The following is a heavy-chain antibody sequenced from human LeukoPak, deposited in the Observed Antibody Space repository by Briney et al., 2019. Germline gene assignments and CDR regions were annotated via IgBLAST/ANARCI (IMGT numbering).Heavy chain of an antibody. CDR1: GFTFDDFS. CDR2: ISSSAKYK. CDR3: ARGRGNWDLYYFDY. V-gene: IGHV3-21*01. D-gene: IGHD7-27*01. Sequence: GGSLRLSCAASGFTFDDFSMNWVRQAPGKGLEWVSSISSSAKYKYYADSVKGRFTISRDNARSSLSLQMDSLRPEDTAVYCCARGRGNWDLYYFDYWGQGTLVTVSS. J-gene: IGHJ4*02.